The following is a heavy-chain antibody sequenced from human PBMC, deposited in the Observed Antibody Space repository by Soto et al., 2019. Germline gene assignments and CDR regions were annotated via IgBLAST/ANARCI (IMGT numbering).Heavy chain of an antibody. Sequence: SETLSLTCTVSGGFISSYYWSWIRQPPGKGLEWIGYIYSSGSTYCNPSLRSRATISADTSKNQFSLELTSVTAADTAVYYCARGGGYDYWGQGALVTVSS. CDR1: GGFISSYY. V-gene: IGHV4-4*09. CDR3: ARGGGYDY. J-gene: IGHJ4*02. D-gene: IGHD2-15*01. CDR2: IYSSGST.